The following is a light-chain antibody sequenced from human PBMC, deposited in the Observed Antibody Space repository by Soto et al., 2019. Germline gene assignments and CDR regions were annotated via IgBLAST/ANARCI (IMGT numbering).Light chain of an antibody. CDR1: QTISTW. V-gene: IGKV1-5*01. J-gene: IGKJ4*01. CDR3: QQYYSYPIT. CDR2: DAS. Sequence: DIQVTQSPPTLSASVGDRVAITCRASQTISTWMAWYQQKPGKAPKLLVYDASTLQSGVASRFSGSGSGTKFTLIISCLQSENFATYYCQQYYSYPITFGGGTKVYIK.